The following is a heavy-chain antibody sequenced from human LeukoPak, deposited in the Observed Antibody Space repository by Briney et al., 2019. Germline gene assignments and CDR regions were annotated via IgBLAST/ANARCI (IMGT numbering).Heavy chain of an antibody. Sequence: TSETLSLTCTVSGGSISSSSYYWGWIRQPPGKGLEWIGSIYYSGSTYYNPSLKSRVTISVDTSKNQFSLKLSSVTAADTAVYYCARASNWNWFDPWGQGTLVTVSS. CDR3: ARASNWNWFDP. CDR1: GGSISSSSYY. D-gene: IGHD7-27*01. V-gene: IGHV4-39*07. J-gene: IGHJ5*02. CDR2: IYYSGST.